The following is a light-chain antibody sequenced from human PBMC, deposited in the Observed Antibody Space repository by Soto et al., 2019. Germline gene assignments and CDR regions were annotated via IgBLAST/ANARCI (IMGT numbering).Light chain of an antibody. CDR2: AAS. CDR1: QGIIDC. Sequence: DIQMTESPSSLSASVGDRVTITCRASQGIIDCLAWYQQKPGKAPKLLIYAASTLQSGVPSRFSGSGAGTDCTLNISSLQHEDVATYYCQKYNSAPRTFGQGTKVEIK. V-gene: IGKV1-27*01. J-gene: IGKJ1*01. CDR3: QKYNSAPRT.